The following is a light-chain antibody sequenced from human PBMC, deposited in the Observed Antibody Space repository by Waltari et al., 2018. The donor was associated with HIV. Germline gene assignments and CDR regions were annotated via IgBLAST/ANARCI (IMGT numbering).Light chain of an antibody. Sequence: IVVTQSPATLSVSPGERATLSCRASQSVSNNLAWYQQKPGQAPRLLIYDASTRATGIPARFSGSGSGTDFTLTISSLQSEDFAVFYCQQYNNWPKTFGQGTKVEIK. J-gene: IGKJ1*01. CDR1: QSVSNN. CDR2: DAS. V-gene: IGKV3-15*01. CDR3: QQYNNWPKT.